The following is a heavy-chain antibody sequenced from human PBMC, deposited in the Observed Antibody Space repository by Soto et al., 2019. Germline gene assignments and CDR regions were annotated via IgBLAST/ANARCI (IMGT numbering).Heavy chain of an antibody. D-gene: IGHD3-22*01. Sequence: GGSLRLSCAASGFTFTRYSMNWVRQAPWKGLEWVSRIKSDVSSTTYVDSVKGRFTISRDNAKNTLYLQMNSLRAEDTAVYYCARGREAAYYDSSGYSDYWGQGTLVTVSS. CDR2: IKSDVSST. J-gene: IGHJ4*02. CDR3: ARGREAAYYDSSGYSDY. V-gene: IGHV3-74*01. CDR1: GFTFTRYS.